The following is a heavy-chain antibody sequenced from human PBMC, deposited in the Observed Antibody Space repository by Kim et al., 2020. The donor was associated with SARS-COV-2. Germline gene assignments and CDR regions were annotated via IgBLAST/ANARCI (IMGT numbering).Heavy chain of an antibody. CDR1: GFRVSSNY. CDR3: AREQVDGNWS. D-gene: IGHD1-20*01. CDR2: IYRGDLT. Sequence: GGSLRLSCAASGFRVSSNYMTWVRQAPGKGLEWVSAIYRGDLTHYADSVEGRFTIPRDNFNNRLFLQLFSLRVEDTGVYYCAREQVDGNWSWGQGTRVTVVS. V-gene: IGHV3-66*01. J-gene: IGHJ5*02.